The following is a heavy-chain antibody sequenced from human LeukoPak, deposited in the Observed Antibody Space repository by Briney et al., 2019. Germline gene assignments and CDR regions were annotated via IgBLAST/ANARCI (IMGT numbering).Heavy chain of an antibody. CDR1: GGSFSGYY. J-gene: IGHJ4*02. CDR3: ARADYYDSSGCDY. Sequence: SETLSLTCAVYGGSFSGYYWSWIRQPPGKGLEWIGEINHSGSTNYNPSLKSRVTISVDTSKNQFSLKLSSVTAADTAVYYCARADYYDSSGCDYWGQGILVTVSS. CDR2: INHSGST. V-gene: IGHV4-34*01. D-gene: IGHD3-22*01.